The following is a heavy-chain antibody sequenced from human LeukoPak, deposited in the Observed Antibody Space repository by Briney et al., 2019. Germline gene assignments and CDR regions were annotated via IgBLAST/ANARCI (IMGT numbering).Heavy chain of an antibody. D-gene: IGHD6-19*01. V-gene: IGHV4-31*03. J-gene: IGHJ2*01. CDR1: GGSISSGGYY. Sequence: SETLSLTCTVSGGSISSGGYYWSWIRQHPGKGLEWIGYIYYSGSTYYNPSLKSRVTISVDTSKNQFSLELSSVTAADTAVYYCARLEWQVTWYFDLWGRGTLVTVSS. CDR2: IYYSGST. CDR3: ARLEWQVTWYFDL.